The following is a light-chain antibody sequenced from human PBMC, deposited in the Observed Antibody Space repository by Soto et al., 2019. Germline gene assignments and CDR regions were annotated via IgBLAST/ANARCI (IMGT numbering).Light chain of an antibody. V-gene: IGLV2-11*01. CDR3: CSYAGIYHLL. J-gene: IGLJ2*01. CDR1: SSDVGGYNY. CDR2: DVT. Sequence: QSALTQPRSVSGSPGQSVTISCTGTSSDVGGYNYVSWYQHHPGKAPKLMIYDVTKRPSGVPDRFSGSKSGNTASLTISGLQAEDEADYYCCSYAGIYHLLFGGGTQLTVL.